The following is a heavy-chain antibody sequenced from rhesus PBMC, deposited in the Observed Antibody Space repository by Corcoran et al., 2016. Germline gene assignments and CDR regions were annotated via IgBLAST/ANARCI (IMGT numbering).Heavy chain of an antibody. Sequence: QVQLQESGPGLVKPSETLPLTCAVSGASISSNYWSWIRQPTGKGLAWIGYIYGGSGSTRYNPSLKSRVTISKDTSKNQFSLKLSSVTAADTAVYYCARAAHYGSSSLDGLDSWGQGVVVTVSS. V-gene: IGHV4-147*01. J-gene: IGHJ6*01. CDR1: GASISSNY. CDR3: ARAAHYGSSSLDGLDS. CDR2: IYGGSGST. D-gene: IGHD4-29*01.